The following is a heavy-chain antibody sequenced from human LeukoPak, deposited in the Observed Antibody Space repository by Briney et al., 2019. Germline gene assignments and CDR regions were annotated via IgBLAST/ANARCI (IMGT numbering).Heavy chain of an antibody. CDR1: GVSFDDDY. V-gene: IGHV4-34*01. Sequence: PSETLSLTCAVSGVSFDDDYWAWVRQTPGKGLEWIGEINHSGYTNDSPSLKSRVTLSIDTSRKQFSLNLRSVTVADAGTYYCTRMTTGHDYWGQGTLVTVSS. D-gene: IGHD4-17*01. CDR3: TRMTTGHDY. J-gene: IGHJ4*02. CDR2: INHSGYT.